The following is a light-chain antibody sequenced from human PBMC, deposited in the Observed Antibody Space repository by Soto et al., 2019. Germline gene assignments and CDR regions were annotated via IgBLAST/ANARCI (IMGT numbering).Light chain of an antibody. J-gene: IGLJ2*01. V-gene: IGLV2-14*01. Sequence: QSALTQPASVSGSPGQSITISCTGTSSDVGGYNFVSWYQQHPGKAPKRMIYDVTNRPSGVSNRFSGSKSGNTASLTISGLQAEDEADYYCSSCTSSSTLVFGGGTKLTVL. CDR1: SSDVGGYNF. CDR2: DVT. CDR3: SSCTSSSTLV.